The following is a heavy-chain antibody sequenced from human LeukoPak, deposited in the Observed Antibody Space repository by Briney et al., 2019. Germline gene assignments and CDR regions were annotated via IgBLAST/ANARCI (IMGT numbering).Heavy chain of an antibody. CDR1: GLTFSSYA. V-gene: IGHV3-23*01. D-gene: IGHD3-10*01. Sequence: GGSLRLSCAASGLTFSSYAMSWVRQAPGKGLEWVSSISGTGGSTDYADSVKGRFTISRDYSKNTLFLQMNSLRAEDTAVYCCAKGAYYYGSGSYCFDHWGQGTLVTVST. CDR2: ISGTGGST. CDR3: AKGAYYYGSGSYCFDH. J-gene: IGHJ5*02.